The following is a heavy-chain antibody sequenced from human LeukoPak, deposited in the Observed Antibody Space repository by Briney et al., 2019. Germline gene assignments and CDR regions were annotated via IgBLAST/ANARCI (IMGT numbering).Heavy chain of an antibody. CDR1: GYTFTGYY. CDR2: INPNSGGT. V-gene: IGHV1-2*04. J-gene: IGHJ4*02. CDR3: ARSLSMYSSGWYYFDY. Sequence: SMKVSCKASGYTFTGYYMHWVRQAPGQGLEWMGWINPNSGGTNYAQKFQGWVTMTRDTSISTAYMELSRLRSDDTAVYYCARSLSMYSSGWYYFDYWGQGTLVTVSS. D-gene: IGHD6-19*01.